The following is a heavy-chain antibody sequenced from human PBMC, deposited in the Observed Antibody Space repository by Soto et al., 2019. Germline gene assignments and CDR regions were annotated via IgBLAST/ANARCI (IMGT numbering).Heavy chain of an antibody. D-gene: IGHD3-10*01. CDR1: GFTFSSYG. Sequence: QVQLVESGGGVVQPGRPLRLSCAASGFTFSSYGMHWVRQAPGKGLEWVAVISYDGSNKYYADSVKGRFTISRDNSKNTLYLQMNSLRAEDTAVYYCAKDRLVTMVRGGWFDPWGQGTLVTVSS. V-gene: IGHV3-30*18. CDR2: ISYDGSNK. J-gene: IGHJ5*02. CDR3: AKDRLVTMVRGGWFDP.